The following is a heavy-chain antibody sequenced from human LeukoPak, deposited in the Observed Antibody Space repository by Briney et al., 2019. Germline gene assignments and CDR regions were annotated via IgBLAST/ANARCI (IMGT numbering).Heavy chain of an antibody. J-gene: IGHJ2*01. CDR3: ARAGGPLTRLIDWYFDL. CDR1: GGTFSKYT. CDR2: ITPLFGTA. V-gene: IGHV1-69*13. Sequence: SVKVSCKASGGTFSKYTISWVRQRPGQGLEWMGGITPLFGTANYAQKFQGRVTITADESTSTAYMELSSLRSEDTAVYYCARAGGPLTRLIDWYFDLWGRGTLITVSS. D-gene: IGHD1/OR15-1a*01.